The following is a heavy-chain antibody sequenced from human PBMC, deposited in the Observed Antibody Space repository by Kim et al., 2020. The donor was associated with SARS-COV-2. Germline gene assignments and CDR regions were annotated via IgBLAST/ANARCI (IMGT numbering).Heavy chain of an antibody. D-gene: IGHD3-3*01. CDR2: IWYDGSNK. Sequence: GGSLRLSCAASGFTFSSYGMHWVRQAPGKGLEWVAVIWYDGSNKYYADSVKGRFTISRDNSKNTLYLQMNSLRAEDTAVYYCARDEALRFLEGDYYYMDVWGKGTTVTVSS. CDR3: ARDEALRFLEGDYYYMDV. V-gene: IGHV3-33*01. CDR1: GFTFSSYG. J-gene: IGHJ6*03.